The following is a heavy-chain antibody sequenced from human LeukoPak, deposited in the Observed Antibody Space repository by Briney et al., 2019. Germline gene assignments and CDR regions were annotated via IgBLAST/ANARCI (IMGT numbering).Heavy chain of an antibody. Sequence: SETLSLTCTVSGGSISSSSYYWGWIRQPPGKGLEWIGSIYYSGSTYYNPSLKSRVTISVDTSKNQFSLKLSSVTAADTAVYYCARGNPYYYYYYMDVWGKGTTVTISS. CDR3: ARGNPYYYYYYMDV. CDR2: IYYSGST. D-gene: IGHD1-14*01. CDR1: GGSISSSSYY. J-gene: IGHJ6*03. V-gene: IGHV4-39*07.